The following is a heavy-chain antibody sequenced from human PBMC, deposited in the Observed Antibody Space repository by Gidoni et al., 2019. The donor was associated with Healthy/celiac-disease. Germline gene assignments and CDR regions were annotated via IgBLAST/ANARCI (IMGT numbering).Heavy chain of an antibody. Sequence: QVQLVQSGAGVKKPGSSVKVSCKASGGTFSSSAISWVRQAPGQGLEWMGGIIPIFGTANYAQKFQGRVTITADKSTSTAYMELSSLRSEDTAVYYCARELYCSSTSCYRYFDYWGQGTLVTVSS. CDR1: GGTFSSSA. V-gene: IGHV1-69*06. J-gene: IGHJ4*02. CDR2: IIPIFGTA. CDR3: ARELYCSSTSCYRYFDY. D-gene: IGHD2-2*01.